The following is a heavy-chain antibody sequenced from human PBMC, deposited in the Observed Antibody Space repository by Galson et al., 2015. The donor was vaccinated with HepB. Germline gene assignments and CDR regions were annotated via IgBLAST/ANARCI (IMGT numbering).Heavy chain of an antibody. J-gene: IGHJ4*02. CDR3: ARDGGAASGTWYYFNF. V-gene: IGHV3-33*01. D-gene: IGHD6-13*01. Sequence: SLRLSCAASGFTFTNYGIHWVRQAPGAGLEWVAVIWFDGSKTNYAESVKGRFSISRDDSKNTVTLQMKSLRAEDTAIYYCARDGGAASGTWYYFNFWGQGTLVSVPS. CDR2: IWFDGSKT. CDR1: GFTFTNYG.